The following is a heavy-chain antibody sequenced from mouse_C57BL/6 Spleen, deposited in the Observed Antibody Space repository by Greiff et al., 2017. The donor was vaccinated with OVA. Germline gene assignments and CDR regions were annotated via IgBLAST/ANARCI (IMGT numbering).Heavy chain of an antibody. Sequence: DVKLQESGGGLVKPGGSLKLSCAASGFTFSDYGMHWVRQAPEKGLEWVAYISSGSSTIYYADTVKGRFTIARDNAKNTLFLQMTSLRAEDTAVYDCARPVDGGFGGWGKGALVSVAA. CDR1: GFTFSDYG. J-gene: IGHJ3*01. V-gene: IGHV5-17*01. D-gene: IGHD1-3*01. CDR2: ISSGSSTI. CDR3: ARPVDGGFGG.